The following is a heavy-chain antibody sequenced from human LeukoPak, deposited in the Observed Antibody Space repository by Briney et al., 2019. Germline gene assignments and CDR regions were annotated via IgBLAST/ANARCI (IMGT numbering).Heavy chain of an antibody. D-gene: IGHD1-26*01. CDR1: GGSISGDY. Sequence: PSETLSRTCTVSGGSISGDYWAWIRQPPGKGLEWIGNVYYSGSTYYNPSLKSRVTISVDTSKKQFSLKLTSVTAADTAVYYCARRYTGSSKSDYWGQGALVTVSS. CDR2: VYYSGST. J-gene: IGHJ4*02. CDR3: ARRYTGSSKSDY. V-gene: IGHV4-39*01.